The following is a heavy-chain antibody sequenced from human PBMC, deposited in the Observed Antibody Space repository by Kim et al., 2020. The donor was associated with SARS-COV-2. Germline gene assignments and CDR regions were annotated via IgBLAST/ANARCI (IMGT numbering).Heavy chain of an antibody. CDR2: IYYSGST. V-gene: IGHV4-39*01. Sequence: SETLSLTCTVSGGSISSSSYYWGWIRQPPGKGLEWIGSIYYSGSTYYNPSLKSRVTISVDTSKNQFSLKLSSVTAADTAVYYCARLRGYYGSGSYFRFDYWGQGTLVTVSS. J-gene: IGHJ4*02. CDR3: ARLRGYYGSGSYFRFDY. D-gene: IGHD3-10*01. CDR1: GGSISSSSYY.